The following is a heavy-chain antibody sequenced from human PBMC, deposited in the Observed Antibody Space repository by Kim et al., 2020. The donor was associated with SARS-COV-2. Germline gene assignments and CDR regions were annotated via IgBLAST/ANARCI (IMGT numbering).Heavy chain of an antibody. J-gene: IGHJ2*01. Sequence: SETLSLTCAVYGGSFSGYYWSWIRQPPGKGLEWIGEINHSGSTNYNPSLKSRVTISVDTSKNQFSLKLSSVTAADTAVYYCARGRKGSLNKGLVVTAFYWYFDLWGRGTLVTVSS. CDR3: ARGRKGSLNKGLVVTAFYWYFDL. D-gene: IGHD2-21*02. V-gene: IGHV4-34*01. CDR1: GGSFSGYY. CDR2: INHSGST.